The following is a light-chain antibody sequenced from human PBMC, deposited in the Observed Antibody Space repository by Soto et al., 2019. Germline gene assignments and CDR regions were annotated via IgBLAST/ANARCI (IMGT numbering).Light chain of an antibody. Sequence: EILLTQSPATLSLSPGERATLSCRASQSVRSYLAWYQQKPGQAPRLLIYDASNRATGIPARLSGSGSGTEFTLTIRRMEPEDFAVYYCQQYGSSGTFGQGTKVDI. CDR1: QSVRSY. V-gene: IGKV3-11*01. J-gene: IGKJ1*01. CDR2: DAS. CDR3: QQYGSSGT.